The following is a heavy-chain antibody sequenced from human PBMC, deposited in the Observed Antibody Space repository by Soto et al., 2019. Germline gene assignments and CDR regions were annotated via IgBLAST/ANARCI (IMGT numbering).Heavy chain of an antibody. CDR2: ISAYNGNT. J-gene: IGHJ4*02. D-gene: IGHD3-3*01. Sequence: QVKLVQSGGGVKKPGASVKISCKASGYTFSSYGISWVRKAPGPGLEWMGWISAYNGNTNYAQKFQGSVTMTPDTSTSTAYMELRSLRSDDTAIYYCARTLNEWLLGLEWGQGTLVTVSS. V-gene: IGHV1-18*01. CDR3: ARTLNEWLLGLE. CDR1: GYTFSSYG.